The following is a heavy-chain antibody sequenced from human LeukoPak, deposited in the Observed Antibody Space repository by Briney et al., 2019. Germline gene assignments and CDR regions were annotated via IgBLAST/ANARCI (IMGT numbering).Heavy chain of an antibody. CDR3: ARSGGYSGYSSV. V-gene: IGHV4-59*11. D-gene: IGHD5-12*01. Sequence: SETLSLTCAVSGETFSGHYWSWIRQPPGKGLEWIGYIYYSGSTNYNPSLKSRVTISVDTSKNQFSLKLTSVTAADTAVYYCARSGGYSGYSSVWSQGTLVSVSS. CDR2: IYYSGST. CDR1: GETFSGHY. J-gene: IGHJ4*02.